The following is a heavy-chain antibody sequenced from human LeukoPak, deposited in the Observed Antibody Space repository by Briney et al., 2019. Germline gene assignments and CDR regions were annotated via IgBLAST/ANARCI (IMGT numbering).Heavy chain of an antibody. J-gene: IGHJ4*02. CDR2: INTHTGNP. CDR3: VRDGYNSLSSDFDY. V-gene: IGHV7-4-1*02. D-gene: IGHD3-22*01. CDR1: GYTFTSFA. Sequence: ASVKVSCKASGYTFTSFAINWLRQTPGQGPEWVGWINTHTGNPIYAQGFTGRFVFSLDTSVSTAYLQISSLKAEDTAVYHCVRDGYNSLSSDFDYWGQGTPVTVSS.